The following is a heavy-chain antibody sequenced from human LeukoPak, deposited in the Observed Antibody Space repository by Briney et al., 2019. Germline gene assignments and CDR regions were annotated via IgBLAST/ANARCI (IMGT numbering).Heavy chain of an antibody. Sequence: PGGSLRLSCAASGFTFSSYWMYWVRQAPGKGLVWVSRINSDGTSTSYADSVKGRFTISRDNAKDTLYLQMNSLRAEDTAVYYCARHSSRYTYDFDSWGQGTLVTVSS. D-gene: IGHD5-18*01. CDR3: ARHSSRYTYDFDS. V-gene: IGHV3-74*01. CDR1: GFTFSSYW. CDR2: INSDGTST. J-gene: IGHJ4*02.